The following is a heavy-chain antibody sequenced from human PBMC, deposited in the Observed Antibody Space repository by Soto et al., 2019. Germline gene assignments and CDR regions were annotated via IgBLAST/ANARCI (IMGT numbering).Heavy chain of an antibody. J-gene: IGHJ4*02. CDR3: AKSDDTGYLHSLDN. CDR2: IRGGGST. V-gene: IGHV3-23*01. CDR1: GFTFSSSA. Sequence: GSLRLSCAASGFTFSSSAVIWARQAPGRGLEWVSGIRGGGSTVYADSVKGRFTISRDNSKNTVYLQMNSLRAEETAVYHCAKSDDTGYLHSLDNWARRTLVTVSS. D-gene: IGHD3-9*01.